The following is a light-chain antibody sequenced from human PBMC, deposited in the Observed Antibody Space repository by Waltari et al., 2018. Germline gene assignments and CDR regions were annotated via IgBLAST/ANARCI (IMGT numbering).Light chain of an antibody. V-gene: IGLV3-1*01. CDR1: KLGAKY. CDR3: QAWDRSTGV. J-gene: IGLJ2*01. CDR2: QDT. Sequence: SYELTQPPSVSVSPGQTASITCSGDKLGAKYACWHQQKPGQSPVLVIYQDTKRPSGIPERFSGSNSGNTATLTISGTQAMDEADYYCQAWDRSTGVFGGGTKLTVL.